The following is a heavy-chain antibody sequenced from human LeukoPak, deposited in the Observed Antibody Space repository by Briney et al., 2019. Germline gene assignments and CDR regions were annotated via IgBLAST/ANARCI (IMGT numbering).Heavy chain of an antibody. CDR1: GFTFSNYE. CDR3: NVGVPATMRDFDY. CDR2: ISSSGSTI. D-gene: IGHD2-2*01. V-gene: IGHV3-48*03. J-gene: IGHJ4*02. Sequence: GGSLGLSCAASGFTFSNYEMNWVRQAPGKGLEWVSYISSSGSTIYYADSVQGRFTISRDNAKNSLYLQMNTLRAEDTAVYYCNVGVPATMRDFDYWGQGALVTVSS.